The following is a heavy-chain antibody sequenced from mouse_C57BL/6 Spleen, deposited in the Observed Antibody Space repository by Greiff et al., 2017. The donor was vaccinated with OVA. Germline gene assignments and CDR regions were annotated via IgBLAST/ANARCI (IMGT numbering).Heavy chain of an antibody. CDR2: IDPSDSYT. J-gene: IGHJ4*01. V-gene: IGHV1-50*01. CDR3: ARQLRLRIPDYYAMDY. CDR1: GYTFTSYW. Sequence: QVQLQQSGAELVKPGASVKLSCKASGYTFTSYWMQWVKQRPGQGLEWIGEIDPSDSYTNYNQKFKGKATLTVDTSSSTAYMQLSSLTSEDSAVYYCARQLRLRIPDYYAMDYWGQGTSVTVSS. D-gene: IGHD3-2*02.